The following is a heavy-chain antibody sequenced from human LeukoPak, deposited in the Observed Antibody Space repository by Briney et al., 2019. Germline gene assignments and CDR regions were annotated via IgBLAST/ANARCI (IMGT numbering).Heavy chain of an antibody. J-gene: IGHJ1*01. D-gene: IGHD6-13*01. CDR2: LSGSGGST. CDR1: GFTFSSYA. Sequence: PGGSLRLSCAASGFTFSSYAMSWVRQAPGKGLEWVSALSGSGGSTYYADSVKGRFTISRDNSKNTLYLQMNSLRAEDTAVYYCAKDRAQSSSWYSKYFQHWGQGTLVTVSS. CDR3: AKDRAQSSSWYSKYFQH. V-gene: IGHV3-23*01.